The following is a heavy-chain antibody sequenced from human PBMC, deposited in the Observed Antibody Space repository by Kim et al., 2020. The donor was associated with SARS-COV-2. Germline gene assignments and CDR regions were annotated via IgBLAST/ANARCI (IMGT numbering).Heavy chain of an antibody. CDR3: ARDFPTRMFRSLGGMDV. J-gene: IGHJ6*02. CDR2: IYYSGST. Sequence: SETLSLTCTVSGGSISSGDYYWSWIRQPPGKGLEWIGYIYYSGSTYYNPSLKSRVTISVDTSKNQFSLKLSSVTAADTAVYYCARDFPTRMFRSLGGMDVWGQGTTVTVSS. V-gene: IGHV4-30-4*01. D-gene: IGHD3-16*01. CDR1: GGSISSGDYY.